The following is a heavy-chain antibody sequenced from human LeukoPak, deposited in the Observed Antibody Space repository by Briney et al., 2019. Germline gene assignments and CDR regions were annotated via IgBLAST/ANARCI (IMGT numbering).Heavy chain of an antibody. CDR3: ARAPRGGAYAFDI. CDR1: AYTFPTYG. Sequence: ASVKVSCKASAYTFPTYGISWVRQAPGQGLEWMGWISAYNGNTNFAQNLQGRVTMTTDTSTSTVYMELRSLRSDDTAVYYCARAPRGGAYAFDIWGQGTMVTVSS. CDR2: ISAYNGNT. D-gene: IGHD3-10*01. V-gene: IGHV1-18*01. J-gene: IGHJ3*02.